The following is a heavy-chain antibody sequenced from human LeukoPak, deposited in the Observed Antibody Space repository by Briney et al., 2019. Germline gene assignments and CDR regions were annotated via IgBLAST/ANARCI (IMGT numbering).Heavy chain of an antibody. CDR3: AKDGNNYYDSSGPFIDY. CDR2: ISFDGNNV. CDR1: GFTFSTCA. Sequence: GGSLRLSCAASGFTFSTCAMHWVRQAPDMGLEWLAMISFDGNNVNHADSVKGRFTISRDNSKNTLYLQMNSLRAEDTAVYYCAKDGNNYYDSSGPFIDYWGQGTLVTVSS. V-gene: IGHV3-30*14. J-gene: IGHJ4*02. D-gene: IGHD3-22*01.